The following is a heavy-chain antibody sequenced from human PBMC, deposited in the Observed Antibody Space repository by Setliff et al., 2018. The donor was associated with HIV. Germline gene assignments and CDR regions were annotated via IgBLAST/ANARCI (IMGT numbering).Heavy chain of an antibody. V-gene: IGHV4-34*01. CDR1: GGSFPAYY. CDR2: INYSGET. CDR3: VRQHGDYAFGS. D-gene: IGHD4-17*01. J-gene: IGHJ5*01. Sequence: SETLSLTCAAYGGSFPAYYWNWVRQPPGEGLEWIGEINYSGETTYNPSLKSRVNMFIDTSKKQFSLKLSSVTAADTAVYYCVRQHGDYAFGSWGQGTLVTVSS.